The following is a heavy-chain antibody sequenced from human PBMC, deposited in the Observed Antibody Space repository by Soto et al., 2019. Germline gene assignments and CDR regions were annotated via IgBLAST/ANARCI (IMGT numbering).Heavy chain of an antibody. Sequence: GASVKVSCKASGGTFSSYAISWVRQAPGQGLEWMGGIIPIFGTANYAQKFQGRVTITADESTSTAYMELSSLRSEDTAVYYCARSYAITGAPGYWGQGTLVTVSS. D-gene: IGHD1-20*01. CDR3: ARSYAITGAPGY. J-gene: IGHJ4*02. V-gene: IGHV1-69*13. CDR2: IIPIFGTA. CDR1: GGTFSSYA.